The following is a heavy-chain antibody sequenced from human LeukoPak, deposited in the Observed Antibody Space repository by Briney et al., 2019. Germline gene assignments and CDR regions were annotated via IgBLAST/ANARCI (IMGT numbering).Heavy chain of an antibody. CDR3: AREMGGDYGSGTFFDL. CDR1: EFVFSDYY. D-gene: IGHD3-10*01. Sequence: GGSLRHSCAASEFVFSDYYMSWVRQAPGKGLEWVPYISSGGDTKYYADSVKGRFTISRDNAKNSLYLQMNNLRAEDTAVYYCAREMGGDYGSGTFFDLWGQGNMVTVSS. V-gene: IGHV3-11*01. CDR2: ISSGGDTK. J-gene: IGHJ4*02.